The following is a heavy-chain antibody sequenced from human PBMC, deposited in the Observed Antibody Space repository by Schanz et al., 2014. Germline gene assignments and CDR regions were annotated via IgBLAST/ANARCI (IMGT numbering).Heavy chain of an antibody. D-gene: IGHD5-18*01. CDR2: ISTSGTYM. J-gene: IGHJ4*02. CDR3: VRVSFADPRLYRGMDRDIDY. CDR1: GFNSDDYA. V-gene: IGHV3-21*01. Sequence: EVQVVESGGGLVQPGGSLRLSCTASGFNSDDYAMHWVRQAPGKGLEWVSSISTSGTYMYIADSLKGRLTISRDDAKKSMYLQMNNLRAEDTAVYYCVRVSFADPRLYRGMDRDIDYWGQGTLVNVSS.